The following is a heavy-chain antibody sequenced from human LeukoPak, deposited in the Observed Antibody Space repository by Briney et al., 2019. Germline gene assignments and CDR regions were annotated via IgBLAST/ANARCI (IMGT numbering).Heavy chain of an antibody. Sequence: GGSLRLSCAASGFTFDDYAMHWVRQAPGKGLEWVSGISWNSGSIGYADSVKGRFTISRDNAKNSLYLQMNSLRAEDTALYYCAKDSYPYCSSTSCLVLYGMDVWGQGTTVTVSS. V-gene: IGHV3-9*01. CDR2: ISWNSGSI. CDR3: AKDSYPYCSSTSCLVLYGMDV. D-gene: IGHD2-2*01. CDR1: GFTFDDYA. J-gene: IGHJ6*02.